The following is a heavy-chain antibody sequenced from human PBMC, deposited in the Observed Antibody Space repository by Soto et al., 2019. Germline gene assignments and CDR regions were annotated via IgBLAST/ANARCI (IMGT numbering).Heavy chain of an antibody. V-gene: IGHV4-34*01. Sequence: QLHQQQWGAGLLKPSETLSLTCAVYGGSFSGYFWNWIRQSPGQVLEWIGKVNHNGRNNYNPSLKSRVTISLDMSKNPISLQLTCVTAADTAVYYCARGGSSDWQVAFDFWGQGTMVTVSS. CDR1: GGSFSGYF. CDR2: VNHNGRN. D-gene: IGHD6-19*01. CDR3: ARGGSSDWQVAFDF. J-gene: IGHJ3*01.